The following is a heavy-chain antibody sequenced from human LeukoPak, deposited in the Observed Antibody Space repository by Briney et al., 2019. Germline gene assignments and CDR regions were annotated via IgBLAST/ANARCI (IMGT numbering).Heavy chain of an antibody. Sequence: GGSLRLSCAASGFTFSSYGMHWVRQARGKGLEWVAFIRYDGSKKYYADSVKGRFTISRDNSKNTLYLQMNSLRPEDTAVYYCAKNYGDYGAFDIWGQGTMVTVSS. J-gene: IGHJ3*02. CDR2: IRYDGSKK. CDR3: AKNYGDYGAFDI. CDR1: GFTFSSYG. V-gene: IGHV3-30*02. D-gene: IGHD4-17*01.